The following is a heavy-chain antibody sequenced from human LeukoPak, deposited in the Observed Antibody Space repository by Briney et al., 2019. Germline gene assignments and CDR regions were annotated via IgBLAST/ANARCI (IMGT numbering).Heavy chain of an antibody. CDR3: ARFSGYDGLWFDP. J-gene: IGHJ5*02. CDR1: GGSISSYY. CDR2: IYYSGST. Sequence: PSETLSLTCTVSGGSISSYYWRWVRQPPGKGLEWIGYIYYSGSTNYNPSLKSRVTISVDTSKSQFSLKLSSVTAADTAVYYCARFSGYDGLWFDPWGQGTLVTVSS. V-gene: IGHV4-59*01. D-gene: IGHD5-12*01.